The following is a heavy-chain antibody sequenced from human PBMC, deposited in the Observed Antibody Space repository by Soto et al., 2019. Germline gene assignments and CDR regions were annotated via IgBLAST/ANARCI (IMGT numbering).Heavy chain of an antibody. CDR3: AKDTKYCSGGSCLHLLY. CDR1: GFTFSSYG. CDR2: ISYDGSNK. Sequence: GGSLRLSCAASGFTFSSYGMHWVRQAPGKGLEWVAVISYDGSNKYYADSVKGRFTISRDNSKNTLYLQMNSLRAEDTAVYYCAKDTKYCSGGSCLHLLYWGQGTLVTVSS. V-gene: IGHV3-30*18. J-gene: IGHJ4*02. D-gene: IGHD2-15*01.